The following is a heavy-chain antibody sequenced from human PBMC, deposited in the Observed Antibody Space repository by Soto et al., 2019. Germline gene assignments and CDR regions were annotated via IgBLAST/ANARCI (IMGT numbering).Heavy chain of an antibody. CDR3: ARMNVDSYQFYYAMDV. CDR1: GFSLTTGKMG. D-gene: IGHD4-17*01. V-gene: IGHV2-26*01. CDR2: IFSDNER. Sequence: SGPTLVNPTETLTLTCTVSGFSLTTGKMGVSWIRQPPGKALEWLAHIFSDNERSYSTSLQGRLTISKDTSGSQVVLSMTNVDPADTATYYCARMNVDSYQFYYAMDVWGQGTTVTV. J-gene: IGHJ6*02.